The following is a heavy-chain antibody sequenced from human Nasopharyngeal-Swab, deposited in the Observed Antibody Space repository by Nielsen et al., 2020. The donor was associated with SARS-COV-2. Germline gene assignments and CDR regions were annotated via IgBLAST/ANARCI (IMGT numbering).Heavy chain of an antibody. Sequence: GSLRLSCAVSGGSISSSNWWNWVRQPPGKGLEWIGEIYHHGSTNYNPSLKSRVTISVDKSKNQFSLKLTSVTAADTAVYYCARGLYDGSGLLDSWGHGTLVTVSS. CDR3: ARGLYDGSGLLDS. J-gene: IGHJ5*01. CDR2: IYHHGST. V-gene: IGHV4-4*02. D-gene: IGHD3-22*01. CDR1: GGSISSSNW.